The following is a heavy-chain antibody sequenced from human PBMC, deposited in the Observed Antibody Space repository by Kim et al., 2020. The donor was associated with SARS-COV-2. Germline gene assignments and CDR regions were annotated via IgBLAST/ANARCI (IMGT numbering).Heavy chain of an antibody. V-gene: IGHV3-74*01. CDR3: ARASSTSCPCYYMDV. Sequence: GGSLRLSCAASEFTSSTYWMYWVRQAPGKGLVWVSRISSSGNSTNYADSVKGRFTISRDNAKNTLYLQMNSLRAEDTAVYYCARASSTSCPCYYMDVWGKGTTVTVSS. D-gene: IGHD2-2*01. J-gene: IGHJ6*03. CDR1: EFTSSTYW. CDR2: ISSSGNST.